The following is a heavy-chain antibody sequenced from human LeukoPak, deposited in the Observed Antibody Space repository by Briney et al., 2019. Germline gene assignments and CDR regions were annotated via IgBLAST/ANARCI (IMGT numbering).Heavy chain of an antibody. CDR2: IKDDGGDI. J-gene: IGHJ2*01. CDR3: VRGVGWFFDL. Sequence: GGSLRLSCAPSGFSLNSYWMFWVRQAPGKGLLWVSHIKDDGGDIAYADSVKGRFTISRDNARNTLYLEMNSLRVEDTAVYYCVRGVGWFFDLWGRGALVTVSS. CDR1: GFSLNSYW. V-gene: IGHV3-74*01.